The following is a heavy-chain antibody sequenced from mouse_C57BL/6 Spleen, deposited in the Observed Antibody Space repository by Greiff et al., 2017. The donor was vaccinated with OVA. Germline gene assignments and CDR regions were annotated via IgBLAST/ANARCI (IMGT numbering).Heavy chain of an antibody. Sequence: VQLKESGAELVRPGASVKLSCTASGFNIKDDYMHWVKQRPEQGLEWIGWIDPENGDTEYASKFQGKATITADTSSNTAYLQLSSLTSEDTAVYYGTRVTTVVAPVDYWGQGTTLTVSS. V-gene: IGHV14-4*01. J-gene: IGHJ2*01. CDR1: GFNIKDDY. D-gene: IGHD1-1*01. CDR3: TRVTTVVAPVDY. CDR2: IDPENGDT.